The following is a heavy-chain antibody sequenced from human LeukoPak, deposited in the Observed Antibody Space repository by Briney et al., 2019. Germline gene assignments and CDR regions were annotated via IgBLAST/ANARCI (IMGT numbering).Heavy chain of an antibody. D-gene: IGHD3-10*01. CDR1: GGSISSSDYY. Sequence: SETLSLTCTVSGGSISSSDYYWSWIRPPPGKELEWIASINYRGSTYYNPSLKSRVTISVDTSKNQFSLRLSSVTAADTAVYFCARYVVYGSGKYYFDYWGQGSLVTVSS. V-gene: IGHV4-39*01. J-gene: IGHJ4*02. CDR3: ARYVVYGSGKYYFDY. CDR2: INYRGST.